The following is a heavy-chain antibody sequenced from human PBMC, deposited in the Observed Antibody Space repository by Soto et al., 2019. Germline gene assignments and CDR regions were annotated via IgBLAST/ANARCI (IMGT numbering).Heavy chain of an antibody. CDR2: IYYSGST. CDR1: GGSMSSGGYY. V-gene: IGHV4-31*11. CDR3: ASTYSSGWVGFDY. J-gene: IGHJ4*02. D-gene: IGHD6-19*01. Sequence: SDAVSLTCAVSGGSMSSGGYYWSWIRQHPGKGLEWIGYIYYSGSTYYNPSLKSRVTISVDTSKNQFSLKLSSVTAADTAVYYCASTYSSGWVGFDYWGQGTLVTVSS.